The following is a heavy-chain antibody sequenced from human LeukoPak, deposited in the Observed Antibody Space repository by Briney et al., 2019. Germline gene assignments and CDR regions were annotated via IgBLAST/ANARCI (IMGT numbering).Heavy chain of an antibody. CDR2: THTSGST. CDR1: GGSISSYY. D-gene: IGHD3-10*01. V-gene: IGHV4-4*07. J-gene: IGHJ4*02. Sequence: SETLSLTCTVSGGSISSYYWTWIRQPAGKGLEWIGRTHTSGSTNYNPSLKSRVTISVDTSKNQFSLKLTSVTAADTAVYYCARDTYYYGSGTYYFNYWGQGTLVTVSS. CDR3: ARDTYYYGSGTYYFNY.